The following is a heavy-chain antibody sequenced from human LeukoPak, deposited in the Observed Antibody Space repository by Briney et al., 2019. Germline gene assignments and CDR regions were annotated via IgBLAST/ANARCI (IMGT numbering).Heavy chain of an antibody. Sequence: GGSLRLSCAASGFTFSSYAMSWVRQAPGKGLEWVSAISGSGGSTYYADSVKGRFTISRDNSKNTLYLQMNSLRAEDTAVYYCGLAVAGYYFDYWGQGTLVTVSS. V-gene: IGHV3-23*01. D-gene: IGHD6-19*01. CDR3: GLAVAGYYFDY. CDR2: ISGSGGST. J-gene: IGHJ4*02. CDR1: GFTFSSYA.